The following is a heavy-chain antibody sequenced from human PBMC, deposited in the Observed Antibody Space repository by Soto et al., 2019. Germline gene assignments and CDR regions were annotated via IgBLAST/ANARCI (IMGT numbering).Heavy chain of an antibody. CDR1: GGSFSGYY. V-gene: IGHV4-34*01. J-gene: IGHJ4*02. D-gene: IGHD3-22*01. CDR2: INHSGST. CDR3: ARAASFYYDNTGYYHFDY. Sequence: SETLSLTCAVYGGSFSGYYWSWIRQPPGKGLEWIGEINHSGSTNYNPSLKSRVTISVDTSKNQFSLKLSSVTAADTAVYYCARAASFYYDNTGYYHFDYWGQGSLVTVS.